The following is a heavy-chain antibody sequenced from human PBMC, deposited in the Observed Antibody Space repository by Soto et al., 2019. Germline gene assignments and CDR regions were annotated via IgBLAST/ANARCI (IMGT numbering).Heavy chain of an antibody. Sequence: QVQLQESGPGLVRPSQTLSLTCTVSGDSISSADYYWSWIRQTPGKGLEWIGHIFYSGTTYYNPSLKSRLTISVDTSKDHFSLRLTSVTAADTAVYYGARDRWVEPELYYYGMDVWGQGTTVTVSS. J-gene: IGHJ6*02. CDR3: ARDRWVEPELYYYGMDV. CDR2: IFYSGTT. CDR1: GDSISSADYY. D-gene: IGHD1-1*01. V-gene: IGHV4-30-4*01.